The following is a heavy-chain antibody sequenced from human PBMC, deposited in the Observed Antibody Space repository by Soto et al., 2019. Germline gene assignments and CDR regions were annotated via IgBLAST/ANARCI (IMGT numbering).Heavy chain of an antibody. V-gene: IGHV3-74*03. Sequence: EVQLVESGGGLVQPGGSLRLSCTASGFTFTNYWMHWVRQTPGKGLVWVSRISINGTTTTYADSVKGRFSISRDNAKNTLYLQMNSLRAEDTAVYYCARTPNYCTSANGYVTAFDYWGQGTLVTVSS. CDR3: ARTPNYCTSANGYVTAFDY. D-gene: IGHD2-2*01. CDR2: ISINGTTT. CDR1: GFTFTNYW. J-gene: IGHJ4*02.